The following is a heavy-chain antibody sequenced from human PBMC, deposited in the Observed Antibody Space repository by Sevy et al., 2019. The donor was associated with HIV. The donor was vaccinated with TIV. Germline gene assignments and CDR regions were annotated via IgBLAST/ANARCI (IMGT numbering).Heavy chain of an antibody. J-gene: IGHJ5*02. Sequence: GGSLRLSCAASGFTFNIYAMTWVRQAPGKGLKWVSTISSSGTSTYYADSVKGRFTISRDNSKNTPYLQMNSLIAEDTAIYFCAKDHDNNWFDPWGQGTLVTVSS. CDR2: ISSSGTST. CDR1: GFTFNIYA. D-gene: IGHD3-9*01. V-gene: IGHV3-23*01. CDR3: AKDHDNNWFDP.